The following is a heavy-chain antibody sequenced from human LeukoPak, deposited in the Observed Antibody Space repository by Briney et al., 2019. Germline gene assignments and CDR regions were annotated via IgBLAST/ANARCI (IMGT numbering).Heavy chain of an antibody. J-gene: IGHJ4*02. V-gene: IGHV3-23*01. CDR3: AKQLGYCSDGSCYFPY. CDR1: EFTFSSYS. CDR2: ISNNGGYT. Sequence: GGSLRLSCAASEFTFSSYSMNWVRQAPGKGLEWVSAISNNGGYTYYADSVQGRCTISRDNSKSTLCLQMNSLRAEDTAVYYCAKQLGYCSDGSCYFPYWGQGTLVTVSS. D-gene: IGHD2-15*01.